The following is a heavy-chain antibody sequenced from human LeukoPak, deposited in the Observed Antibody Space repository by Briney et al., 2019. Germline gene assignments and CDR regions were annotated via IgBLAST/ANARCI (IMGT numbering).Heavy chain of an antibody. CDR2: INPNSGGT. V-gene: IGHV1-2*02. J-gene: IGHJ4*02. Sequence: SVKVSCKASGYTFTGYYMHWVRQAPGQGLEWMGWINPNSGGTNYAQKFQGRVTMTRDTSISTAYMELSRLRSDDTAVYYCANEVLGYCSSTSCAPGYWGQGTLVTVSS. CDR3: ANEVLGYCSSTSCAPGY. D-gene: IGHD2-2*01. CDR1: GYTFTGYY.